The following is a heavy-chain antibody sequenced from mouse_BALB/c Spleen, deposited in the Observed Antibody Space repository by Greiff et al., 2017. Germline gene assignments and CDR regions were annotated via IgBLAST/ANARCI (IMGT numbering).Heavy chain of an antibody. CDR3: ARLDYGSSLAY. J-gene: IGHJ3*01. CDR2: IDPENGNT. CDR1: GFNIKDYY. V-gene: IGHV14-1*02. D-gene: IGHD1-1*01. Sequence: EVKLVESGAELVRPGALVKLSCKASGFNIKDYYMHWVKQRPEQGLEWIGWIDPENGNTIYDPKFQGKASITADTSSNTAYLQLSSLTSEDTAVYYCARLDYGSSLAYWGQGTLVTVSA.